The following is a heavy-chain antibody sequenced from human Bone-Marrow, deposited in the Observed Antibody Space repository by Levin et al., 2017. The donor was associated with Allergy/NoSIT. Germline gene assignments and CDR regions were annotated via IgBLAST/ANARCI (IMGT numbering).Heavy chain of an antibody. CDR1: GYTFTGYN. J-gene: IGHJ3*02. Sequence: VASVKVSCKASGYTFTGYNVHWVRQAPGQGLEWMGWINPNSGGTNYAQNFQGRVTMTRDTSISTAYMELSRLRSDDTAAYYCARDRPQQLVPGYAFDIWGQGKMVTVCS. V-gene: IGHV1-2*02. CDR2: INPNSGGT. D-gene: IGHD6-13*01. CDR3: ARDRPQQLVPGYAFDI.